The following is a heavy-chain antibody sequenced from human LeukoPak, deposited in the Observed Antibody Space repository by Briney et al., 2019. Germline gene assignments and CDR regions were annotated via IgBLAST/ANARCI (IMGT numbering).Heavy chain of an antibody. CDR3: AREDKDSSGYYYVGY. D-gene: IGHD3-22*01. Sequence: KTSETLSLTCAVYGGSFSGYYWSWIRQPPGKGLEWIGEINHSGSTNYNPSPKSRVTISVDTSKNQFSLKLSSVTAADTAVYYCAREDKDSSGYYYVGYWGQGTLVTVSS. CDR2: INHSGST. CDR1: GGSFSGYY. J-gene: IGHJ4*02. V-gene: IGHV4-34*01.